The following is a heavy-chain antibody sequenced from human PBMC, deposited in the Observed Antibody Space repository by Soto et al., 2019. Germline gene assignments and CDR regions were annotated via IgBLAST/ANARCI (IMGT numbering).Heavy chain of an antibody. CDR1: GYTFTSYD. CDR2: MNPNSGNT. J-gene: IGHJ6*02. Sequence: ASVKVSCKASGYTFTSYDINWVRQATGQGLEWMGWMNPNSGNTGYAQKFQGRVTMTRNTSISTAYMELSSLRSEDTAVYYCARWGGDFVVVPAANHYYYYGMDVWGQGTTVTVSS. D-gene: IGHD2-2*01. CDR3: ARWGGDFVVVPAANHYYYYGMDV. V-gene: IGHV1-8*01.